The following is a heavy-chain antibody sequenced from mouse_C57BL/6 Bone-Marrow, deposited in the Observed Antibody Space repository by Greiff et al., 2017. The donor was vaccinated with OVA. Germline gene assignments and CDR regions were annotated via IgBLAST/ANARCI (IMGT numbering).Heavy chain of an antibody. CDR1: GYTFTSYW. CDR3: ARDEGNYVRLAWFAY. Sequence: QVQLQQPGTELVKPGASVKLSCKASGYTFTSYWMHWVKQRPGQGLEWIGNINPSNGGTNYNEKFKSKATLTVDKSSSTAYMQLSSLTSEDSAVXYCARDEGNYVRLAWFAYWGQGTLVTVSA. V-gene: IGHV1-53*01. CDR2: INPSNGGT. D-gene: IGHD2-1*01. J-gene: IGHJ3*01.